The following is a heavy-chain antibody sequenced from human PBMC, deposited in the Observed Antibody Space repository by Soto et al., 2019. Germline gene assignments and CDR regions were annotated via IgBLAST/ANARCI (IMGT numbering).Heavy chain of an antibody. CDR2: ISYDGSNK. D-gene: IGHD3-22*01. J-gene: IGHJ4*02. Sequence: GGSLRLSCAASGFTFSTYGMHWVRQAPGKGLEWVAGISYDGSNKHYADSVKGRLTISRDNSKNTLYLQMSSLRDEDTAVYYCATATYYYDSTGYYVFDDWGQG. CDR1: GFTFSTYG. V-gene: IGHV3-30*03. CDR3: ATATYYYDSTGYYVFDD.